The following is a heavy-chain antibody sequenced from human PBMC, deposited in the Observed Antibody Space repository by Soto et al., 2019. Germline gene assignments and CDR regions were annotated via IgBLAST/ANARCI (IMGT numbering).Heavy chain of an antibody. J-gene: IGHJ6*02. Sequence: QVQLVQSGAEVKKPGSSVKVSCKVSGGTFSSHSINCVRQAPGQGPEWMGGIIPIFGTENYAQKFQGRVTITADESTSTAYMELSSLTSEDTALYYCSTSVYCSTTRCYYYYGLDVWGQGTTVIVSS. CDR3: STSVYCSTTRCYYYYGLDV. V-gene: IGHV1-69*01. CDR2: IIPIFGTE. CDR1: GGTFSSHS. D-gene: IGHD2-2*01.